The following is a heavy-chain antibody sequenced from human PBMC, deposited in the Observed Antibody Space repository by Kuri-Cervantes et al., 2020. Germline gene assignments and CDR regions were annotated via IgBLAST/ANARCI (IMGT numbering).Heavy chain of an antibody. CDR1: GFTFSSYS. CDR3: ARVGLSTVTTEGYYYGMDV. J-gene: IGHJ6*01. CDR2: ISSSSSYI. D-gene: IGHD4-17*01. V-gene: IGHV3-21*01. Sequence: LSLTCAASGFTFSSYSMNWVRQAPGKGLEWVSSISSSSSYIYYADSVKGRFTISRDNAKNSLYLQMNSLRDEDTAVYYCARVGLSTVTTEGYYYGMDVWGQGTTV.